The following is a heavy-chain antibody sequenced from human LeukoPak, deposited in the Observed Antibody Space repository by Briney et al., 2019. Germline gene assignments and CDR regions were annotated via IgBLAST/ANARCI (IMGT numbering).Heavy chain of an antibody. D-gene: IGHD6-6*01. CDR2: IYTSGST. CDR1: GGSISSYY. Sequence: SETLSLTCTVSGGSISSYYWSWIRQPAGKGLEWIGRIYTSGSTNYNPSLRSRVTMSVDTSKNQFSLKLSSVTAADTAVYYCAREGSSQLYYYYYYMDVWGNGTTVTASS. V-gene: IGHV4-4*07. CDR3: AREGSSQLYYYYYYMDV. J-gene: IGHJ6*03.